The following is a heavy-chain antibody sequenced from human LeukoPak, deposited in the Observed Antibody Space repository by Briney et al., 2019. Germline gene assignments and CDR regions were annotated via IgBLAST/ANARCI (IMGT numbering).Heavy chain of an antibody. V-gene: IGHV4-34*01. Sequence: PSETLSLTCAVYGGSFSGYYWSWIRQPPGKGLEWIGEINHSGSTNYNPSLKSRVTISVDTSKNQFSLKLSSVTAADTAVYYCARGLRVVPAATTATIYRYRPKRHYYFDYWGQGTLVTVSS. CDR3: ARGLRVVPAATTATIYRYRPKRHYYFDY. D-gene: IGHD2-2*01. J-gene: IGHJ4*02. CDR2: INHSGST. CDR1: GGSFSGYY.